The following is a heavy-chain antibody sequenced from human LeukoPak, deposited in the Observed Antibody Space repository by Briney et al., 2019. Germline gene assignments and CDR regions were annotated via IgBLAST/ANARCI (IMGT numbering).Heavy chain of an antibody. CDR3: ARDPRPTSLLWFGELYAPFDY. J-gene: IGHJ4*02. CDR1: GFTFSSYA. D-gene: IGHD3-10*01. CDR2: ISYEGSNK. V-gene: IGHV3-30*04. Sequence: GGSLRLSCAASGFTFSSYAMHWVRQAPGKGLEWVAVISYEGSNKYYADSVKGRFTISRDNSKNTLYLQMNSLRPEDTAVYYCARDPRPTSLLWFGELYAPFDYWGQGTLVTVSS.